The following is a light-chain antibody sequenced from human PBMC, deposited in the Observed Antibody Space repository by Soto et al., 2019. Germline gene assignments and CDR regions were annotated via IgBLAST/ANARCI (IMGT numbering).Light chain of an antibody. J-gene: IGLJ1*01. CDR3: SSYTSNGVYV. CDR2: EVS. Sequence: QSVLTQPASVSGSPGQSTTISCTGTSSDVGASNYVSWYQQHPGKAPKLMIYEVSHRPSGVSNLFSGSKSGNTASLTISGLRAEDEADYYCSSYTSNGVYVFGTGTKVTVL. V-gene: IGLV2-14*01. CDR1: SSDVGASNY.